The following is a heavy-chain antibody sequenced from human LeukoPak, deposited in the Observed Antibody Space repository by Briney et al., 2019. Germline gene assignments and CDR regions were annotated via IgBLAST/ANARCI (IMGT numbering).Heavy chain of an antibody. CDR3: ARESVRSGYDLFDY. V-gene: IGHV3-74*01. Sequence: GGSLRLSCAASGFTFSSYWMHWVRQAPGKGLVWVSRINSDGSSTSYADSVKGRFTISRDNAKNTLYLQMNSLRAEDTAVYYCARESVRSGYDLFDYWGQGTLVTVSS. CDR2: INSDGSST. D-gene: IGHD5-12*01. CDR1: GFTFSSYW. J-gene: IGHJ4*02.